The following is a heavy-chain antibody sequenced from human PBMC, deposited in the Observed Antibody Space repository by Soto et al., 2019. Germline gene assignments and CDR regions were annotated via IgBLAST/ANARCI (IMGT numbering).Heavy chain of an antibody. CDR1: GFTFSNSG. J-gene: IGHJ4*02. V-gene: IGHV3-23*01. CDR2: ISGSGINT. Sequence: GGSLRLSCAASGFTFSNSGMTWVRQAPGGGPEWVSSISGSGINTYYADSVRGRFTISRDNSKNTLDLQMNSLRAEDTAVYYCAKDRRSTGNYGYFDYWGQGTLVKVSS. D-gene: IGHD1-7*01. CDR3: AKDRRSTGNYGYFDY.